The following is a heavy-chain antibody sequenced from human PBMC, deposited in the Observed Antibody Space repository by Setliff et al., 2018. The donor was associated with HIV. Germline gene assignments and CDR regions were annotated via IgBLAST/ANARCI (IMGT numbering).Heavy chain of an antibody. CDR1: GYSFTSYW. D-gene: IGHD1-26*01. CDR3: STLSGSYWVGYYFDY. V-gene: IGHV5-51*01. CDR2: IYPGDSDT. Sequence: GESLKISCKGSGYSFTSYWIGWVRQMPGKGLEWMGIIYPGDSDTRYSPSFQGQVTISADKSISTAYLLMNSLKTEDTAVYYCSTLSGSYWVGYYFDYWGQGTLVTVSS. J-gene: IGHJ4*02.